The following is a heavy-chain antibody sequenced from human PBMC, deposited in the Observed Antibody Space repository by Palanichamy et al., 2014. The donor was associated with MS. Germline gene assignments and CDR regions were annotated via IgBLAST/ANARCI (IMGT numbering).Heavy chain of an antibody. V-gene: IGHV3-30-3*01. CDR1: DSPSDCML. CDR2: ISYDGSNK. D-gene: IGHD5-18*01. J-gene: IGHJ6*02. CDR3: ARDAAGYTYGYRHYYYGMDV. Sequence: QVQLVESGGGVVQPGGPWNSPVQSLDSPSDCMLCSGSARAPGQGGWEWVAVISYDGSNKYYADSVRGRFTISRDNSKNTLFLQMNSLRDEDTAIYYCARDAAGYTYGYRHYYYGMDVWGQGTTVTVSS.